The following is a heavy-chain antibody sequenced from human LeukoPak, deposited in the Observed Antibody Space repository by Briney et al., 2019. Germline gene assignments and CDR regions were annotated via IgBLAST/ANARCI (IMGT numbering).Heavy chain of an antibody. Sequence: ASVKVSCKASGYTFTGYYMHWVRQAPGQGLEWMGWINPNSGGTNYAQKFQGRVTMTRDTYISTAYMELSRLRSDDTAVYYCARGYDFWSGYPPFDYWGQGTLVTVSS. CDR2: INPNSGGT. CDR3: ARGYDFWSGYPPFDY. D-gene: IGHD3-3*01. V-gene: IGHV1-2*02. J-gene: IGHJ4*02. CDR1: GYTFTGYY.